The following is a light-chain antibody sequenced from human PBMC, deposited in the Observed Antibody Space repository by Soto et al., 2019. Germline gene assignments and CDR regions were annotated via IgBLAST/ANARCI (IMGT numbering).Light chain of an antibody. V-gene: IGLV2-14*01. CDR2: EVT. J-gene: IGLJ1*01. CDR3: ISYTGSSTPYV. Sequence: QSVLTQPASVSGSPGQSITISCAGTSGEVGRYNHVAWYQQHPGKAPKLMIYEVTKRPSGVSNRFSGSKSGNTASLNIPGLQAEDEADYYCISYTGSSTPYVFGTGTKVTVL. CDR1: SGEVGRYNH.